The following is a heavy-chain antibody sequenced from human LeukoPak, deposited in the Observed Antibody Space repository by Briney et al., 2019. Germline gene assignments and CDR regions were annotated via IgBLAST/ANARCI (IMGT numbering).Heavy chain of an antibody. V-gene: IGHV3-30-3*01. CDR1: GFTFSSYA. J-gene: IGHJ4*02. Sequence: GRSLRLSCAASGFTFSSYAMHWVRQAPGKGLEWVAVISYDGSNKYYADSVKGRFTISRDNSKNTLYLQMNSLRAEETAVYYCARDRYYYDSSGYYPFGYWGQGTLVTVSS. CDR2: ISYDGSNK. CDR3: ARDRYYYDSSGYYPFGY. D-gene: IGHD3-22*01.